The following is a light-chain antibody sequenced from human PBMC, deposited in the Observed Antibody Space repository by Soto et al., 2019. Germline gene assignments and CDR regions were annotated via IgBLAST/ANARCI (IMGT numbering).Light chain of an antibody. J-gene: IGLJ1*01. Sequence: SALTQPPPASGTPGQRVTLSCSGSNSNIGGNSVNWYQQFPGAAPKLLISSNNQRPSGIPDRFSGSKSGTSASLAISGLQFDDEADYYCAAWDDSLSGHYVFGAGTKVTVL. CDR2: SNN. CDR3: AAWDDSLSGHYV. CDR1: NSNIGGNS. V-gene: IGLV1-44*01.